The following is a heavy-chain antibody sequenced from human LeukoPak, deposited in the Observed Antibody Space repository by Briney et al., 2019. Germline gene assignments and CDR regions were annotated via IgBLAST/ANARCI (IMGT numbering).Heavy chain of an antibody. CDR2: VNHSGSA. D-gene: IGHD1-7*01. CDR1: GETFTNYY. CDR3: ARGPRLQLELRKKYNWFDP. J-gene: IGHJ5*02. Sequence: SETLSLTCVVYGETFTNYYWSWIRQPPGRGLEWIGEVNHSGSANYNPSLKSRVTISVDTSKSQFSLRLNSVTAADTAVYYCARGPRLQLELRKKYNWFDPWDQGSLVTVSS. V-gene: IGHV4-34*01.